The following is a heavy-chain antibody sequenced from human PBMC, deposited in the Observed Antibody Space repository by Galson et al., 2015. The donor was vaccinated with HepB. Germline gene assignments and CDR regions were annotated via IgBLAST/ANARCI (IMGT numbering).Heavy chain of an antibody. V-gene: IGHV3-11*01. D-gene: IGHD6-19*01. CDR2: ITSSGRTI. Sequence: SLRLSCAASGFTFTDYYMSWIRQAPGKGLESISYITSSGRTIYYADSVRGRFTIARDNAKNSGNLQMNSLRVDDTAMYYCARTPVEFDNWGQGTLFTVSS. CDR1: GFTFTDYY. J-gene: IGHJ4*02. CDR3: ARTPVEFDN.